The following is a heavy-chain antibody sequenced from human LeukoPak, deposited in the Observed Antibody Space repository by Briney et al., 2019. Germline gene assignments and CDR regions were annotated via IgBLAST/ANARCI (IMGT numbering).Heavy chain of an antibody. CDR1: GFTFSTYS. V-gene: IGHV3-48*04. CDR2: ISSSSSTI. CDR3: AREAQGRGAVAGGRS. D-gene: IGHD6-19*01. J-gene: IGHJ5*02. Sequence: GGSLKLSSAASGFTFSTYSMNWVRQAPGKGLEWVSSISSSSSTIYYADSVKGRFTISRDNAKNSLYLQMNSLRAEDTAVYYCAREAQGRGAVAGGRSWGQGTLVTVSS.